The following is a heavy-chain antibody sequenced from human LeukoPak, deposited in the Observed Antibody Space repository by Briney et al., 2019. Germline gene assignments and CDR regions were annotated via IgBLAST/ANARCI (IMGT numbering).Heavy chain of an antibody. CDR2: ITSSGGTT. V-gene: IGHV3-23*01. CDR1: GFTFSFYA. D-gene: IGHD3-22*01. Sequence: GGSLRFSCAASGFTFSFYAMSWVRQAPGKGLEWVSGITSSGGTTYYADSVKGRFTISRDNSKNTLYLQMNSLRAEDTAVYYCANNYYYDSSGYFGYWGQGTLVTVSS. J-gene: IGHJ4*02. CDR3: ANNYYYDSSGYFGY.